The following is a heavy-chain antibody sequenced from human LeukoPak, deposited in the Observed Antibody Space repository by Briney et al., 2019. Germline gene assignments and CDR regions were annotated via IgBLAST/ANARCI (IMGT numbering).Heavy chain of an antibody. Sequence: ASVKVSCKASGYTFTSHYMHWVRQAPGQGLKWMGIINPSGGSTTSAQKFQGRVTVTRDTSTSTVYMELSSLRSEDTAVYYCARDSNSSSFDYWGQGILVTVSS. CDR3: ARDSNSSSFDY. V-gene: IGHV1-46*01. CDR1: GYTFTSHY. CDR2: INPSGGST. J-gene: IGHJ4*02. D-gene: IGHD6-6*01.